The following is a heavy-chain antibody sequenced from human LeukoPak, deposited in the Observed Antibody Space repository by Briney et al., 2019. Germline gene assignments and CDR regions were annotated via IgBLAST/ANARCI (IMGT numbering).Heavy chain of an antibody. CDR3: AKDGRSYSGYVGWNYYGMDV. V-gene: IGHV3-23*01. Sequence: WGSLRLSCAASGFTFSSYAMSWVRQAPGKGQEWVSAISGSGGSTYYADSVKGRFTISRDNSKNTLYLQMNSLRAEDTAVYYCAKDGRSYSGYVGWNYYGMDVWGQGTTVTVSS. CDR1: GFTFSSYA. J-gene: IGHJ6*02. D-gene: IGHD5-12*01. CDR2: ISGSGGST.